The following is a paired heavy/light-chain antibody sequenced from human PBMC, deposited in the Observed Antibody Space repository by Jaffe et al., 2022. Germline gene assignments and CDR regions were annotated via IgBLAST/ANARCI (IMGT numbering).Heavy chain of an antibody. CDR2: IYYTGNT. Sequence: QVQLQESGPGLVKPSETLSLTCTVSGGSVSSGSYYWSWIRQPPGKGLEWIGYIYYTGNTNYNPSLKSRVTISLDTSKNQFSLKLSSVTAADTAVYYCARDGGVLYWPDPWGQGTLVTVSS. V-gene: IGHV4-61*01. CDR1: GGSVSSGSYY. D-gene: IGHD2-8*02. CDR3: ARDGGVLYWPDP. J-gene: IGHJ5*02.
Light chain of an antibody. Sequence: DIQMTQSPSSLSASVGERVTITCRASQSISIYLNWYQQKPGKAPKFLIYSASSLQSGVPSRFSGSGSGTDFTLTINSLQPEDFATYYCQQSYSTPQTFGQGTQVEIK. CDR2: SAS. CDR1: QSISIY. J-gene: IGKJ1*01. V-gene: IGKV1-39*01. CDR3: QQSYSTPQT.